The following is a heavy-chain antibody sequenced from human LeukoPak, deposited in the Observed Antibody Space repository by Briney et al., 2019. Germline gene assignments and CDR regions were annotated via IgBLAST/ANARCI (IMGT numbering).Heavy chain of an antibody. V-gene: IGHV4-34*01. J-gene: IGHJ4*02. CDR3: ARGSRDSSSWYDY. CDR1: GGSFSGYY. D-gene: IGHD6-13*01. CDR2: INHSGST. Sequence: TLSLTCAVYGGSFSGYYWSWIRQPPGKGLEWIGEINHSGSTNYNPSLKSRVTISVDTSKNQFSLKLSSVTAADTAVYYCARGSRDSSSWYDYWGQGTLVTVSS.